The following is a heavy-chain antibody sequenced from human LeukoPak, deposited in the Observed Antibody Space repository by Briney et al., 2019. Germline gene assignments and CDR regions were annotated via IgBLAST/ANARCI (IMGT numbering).Heavy chain of an antibody. J-gene: IGHJ4*02. Sequence: PGGPLRLSCAASGFTFSSYEMNWVRQAPGKGLEWVSYISSSSSTIYYADSVKGRFTISRDNAKNSLYLQMNSLRAEDTAVYYCARDLRVGATRFDYWGQGTLVTVSS. CDR3: ARDLRVGATRFDY. CDR2: ISSSSSTI. D-gene: IGHD1-26*01. V-gene: IGHV3-48*01. CDR1: GFTFSSYE.